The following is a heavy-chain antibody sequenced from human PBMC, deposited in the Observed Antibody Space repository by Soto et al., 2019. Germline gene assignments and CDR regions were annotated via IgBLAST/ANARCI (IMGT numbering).Heavy chain of an antibody. CDR1: GFTFSSYG. Sequence: GGSLRLSCAASGFTFSSYGMHWVRQAPGKGLEWVAVIWYDGSNKYYADSVKGRFTISRDNSKNTLYLQMNSLRAEDTAVYYCARDSRDSGYDSGLDYWGQGTLVTVSS. D-gene: IGHD5-12*01. CDR3: ARDSRDSGYDSGLDY. J-gene: IGHJ4*02. CDR2: IWYDGSNK. V-gene: IGHV3-33*01.